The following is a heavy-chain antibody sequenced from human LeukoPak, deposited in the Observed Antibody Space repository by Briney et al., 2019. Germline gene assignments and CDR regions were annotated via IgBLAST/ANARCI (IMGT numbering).Heavy chain of an antibody. J-gene: IGHJ6*02. V-gene: IGHV3-30*18. CDR2: ISYDGSNK. D-gene: IGHD5-12*01. CDR1: GFTFSSYG. CDR3: AKDGGYSGYEDYYYYGMDV. Sequence: GGSLRLSCAASGFTFSSYGMHWVRQAPGKGLEWVAVISYDGSNKYYADSVKGRFTISRDNSKNTLYLQMNSLRAEDTAVYYCAKDGGYSGYEDYYYYGMDVWCQGTTVTVSS.